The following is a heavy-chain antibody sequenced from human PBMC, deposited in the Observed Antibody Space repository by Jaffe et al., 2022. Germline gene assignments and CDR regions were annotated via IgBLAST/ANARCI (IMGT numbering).Heavy chain of an antibody. CDR1: GYSISSGYY. Sequence: QVQLQESGPGLVKPSETLSLTCAVSGYSISSGYYWGWIRQPPGKGLEWIGNIYHSGSTNYNPSLKSRVTISVDTSKNQFSLKVTSVTAADTAVYYCARHASRLYRANSAEYFQYWGQGTLVTVSS. CDR2: IYHSGST. V-gene: IGHV4-38-2*01. J-gene: IGHJ1*01. CDR3: ARHASRLYRANSAEYFQY. D-gene: IGHD3-16*01.